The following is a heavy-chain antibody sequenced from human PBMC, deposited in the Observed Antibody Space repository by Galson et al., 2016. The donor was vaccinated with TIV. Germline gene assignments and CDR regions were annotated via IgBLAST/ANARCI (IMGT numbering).Heavy chain of an antibody. CDR1: GSSFAPFW. CDR3: ARHHDFWSGPGYFYMDV. CDR2: IYPADSET. D-gene: IGHD3-3*01. Sequence: QSGAEVKKPGESLKISCKASGSSFAPFWVGWVRQMPGQGLEWMGVIYPADSETRYSPSFQGQVTISADKSISTAFLQWSSLKASDTAINYCARHHDFWSGPGYFYMDVWGEGTTVSVSS. V-gene: IGHV5-51*01. J-gene: IGHJ6*03.